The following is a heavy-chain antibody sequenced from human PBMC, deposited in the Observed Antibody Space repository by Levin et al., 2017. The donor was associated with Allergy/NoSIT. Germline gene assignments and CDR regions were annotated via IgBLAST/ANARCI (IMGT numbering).Heavy chain of an antibody. V-gene: IGHV4-39*07. CDR2: VYYSGST. CDR3: ARVLRVGGYYGSGSPNWFDP. D-gene: IGHD3-10*01. CDR1: GGSITSSSYY. Sequence: SETLSLTCTVSGGSITSSSYYWGWIRQPPGKGLEWIGTVYYSGSTYYNPSLKSRVTISADTSKNQFSLKLSSVTAADTAVYYCARVLRVGGYYGSGSPNWFDPWGQGTLVTVSS. J-gene: IGHJ5*02.